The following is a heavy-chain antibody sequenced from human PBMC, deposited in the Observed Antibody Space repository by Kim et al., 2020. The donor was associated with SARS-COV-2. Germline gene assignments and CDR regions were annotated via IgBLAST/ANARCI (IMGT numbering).Heavy chain of an antibody. J-gene: IGHJ4*02. CDR3: AKDIGSGMPHY. D-gene: IGHD1-26*01. CDR2: K. Sequence: KYYADSVKGRFTISRDNSKNTLYLQMNSLRAEDTAVYYSAKDIGSGMPHYWGQGTLVTVSS. V-gene: IGHV3-30*02.